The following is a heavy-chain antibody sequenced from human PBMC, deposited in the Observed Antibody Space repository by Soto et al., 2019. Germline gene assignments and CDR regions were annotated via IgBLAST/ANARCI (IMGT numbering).Heavy chain of an antibody. CDR2: IIPIFGTA. CDR1: GGTFSSYA. J-gene: IGHJ4*02. D-gene: IGHD1-26*01. CDR3: ARPLNPIVGHFDY. Sequence: QVQLVQSGAEVKKPGSSVKVSCKASGGTFSSYAISWVRQAPGQVLEWMGGIIPIFGTANYAQKFQGRVTITADETTNTAYMDLKIMRSEDTAEYYCARPLNPIVGHFDYWGQGTLVTDS. V-gene: IGHV1-69*01.